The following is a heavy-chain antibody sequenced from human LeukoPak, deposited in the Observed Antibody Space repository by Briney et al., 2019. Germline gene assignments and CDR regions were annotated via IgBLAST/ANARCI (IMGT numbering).Heavy chain of an antibody. Sequence: GGSLRLSCAASGFIFSSHAMAWVRQAPGKGLEWVAGISDRGSRTNYADSVKGRFTISTDHPKNTLYLQMNSLRAEDTAVYFCAKRGVVIRVILVGFHKEAYYFDSWGQGALVTVSS. CDR3: AKRGVVIRVILVGFHKEAYYFDS. V-gene: IGHV3-23*01. CDR2: ISDRGSRT. D-gene: IGHD3-22*01. CDR1: GFIFSSHA. J-gene: IGHJ4*02.